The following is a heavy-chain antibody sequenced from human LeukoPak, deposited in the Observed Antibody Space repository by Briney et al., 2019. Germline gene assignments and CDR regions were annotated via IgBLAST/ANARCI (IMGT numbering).Heavy chain of an antibody. CDR1: GGTFSSYA. J-gene: IGHJ4*02. CDR3: ATDVREQEVVTGY. CDR2: IIPILGIA. Sequence: GASVKVSCKASGGTFSSYAISWVRQAPGQGLEWMGRIIPILGIANYAQKFQGRVTITADKSTSTAYMELSSLKSDDTAVYYCATDVREQEVVTGYWGQGTLVTVSS. D-gene: IGHD4-23*01. V-gene: IGHV1-69*04.